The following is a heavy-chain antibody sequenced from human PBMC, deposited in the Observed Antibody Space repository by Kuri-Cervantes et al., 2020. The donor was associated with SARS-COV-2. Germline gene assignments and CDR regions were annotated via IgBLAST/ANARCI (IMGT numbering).Heavy chain of an antibody. D-gene: IGHD6-13*01. V-gene: IGHV1-2*02. Sequence: ASVKVSCKASGYTFTGYYMHWVRQAPGQGLEWMGWINPNSGGTNYAQKFQGRVTMTRDTSISTAYMELSRLRSDDTAVYYCARPIAAVEYYSDYWGQGTLVTVSS. J-gene: IGHJ4*02. CDR1: GYTFTGYY. CDR2: INPNSGGT. CDR3: ARPIAAVEYYSDY.